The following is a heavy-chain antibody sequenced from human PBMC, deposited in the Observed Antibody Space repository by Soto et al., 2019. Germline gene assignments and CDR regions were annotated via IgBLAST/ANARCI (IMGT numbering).Heavy chain of an antibody. Sequence: SVKVSCKASGGTFSSYAISWVRQAPGQGLEWVGGIIPRFGTANYAQKFQGRVTITADESTSTAYMELSSLRSEDTAMYYCAKVKYDSSGYYRNFDYWGQGTLVTVSP. J-gene: IGHJ4*02. CDR1: GGTFSSYA. D-gene: IGHD3-22*01. V-gene: IGHV1-69*13. CDR3: AKVKYDSSGYYRNFDY. CDR2: IIPRFGTA.